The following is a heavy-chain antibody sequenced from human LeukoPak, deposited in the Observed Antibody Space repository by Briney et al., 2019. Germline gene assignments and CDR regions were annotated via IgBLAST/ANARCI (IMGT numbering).Heavy chain of an antibody. D-gene: IGHD2-2*01. CDR2: ISGSGGST. V-gene: IGHV3-23*01. J-gene: IGHJ4*02. Sequence: GGSLRLSCAASGFTFSSYAMSWVRQAPGKGLEWVSAISGSGGSTYYADSVKGRFTISRDNSKNTLYLQMNSLRAEDTAVCYCAKRRSAAADYSLDYWGQGTLVTVSS. CDR3: AKRRSAAADYSLDY. CDR1: GFTFSSYA.